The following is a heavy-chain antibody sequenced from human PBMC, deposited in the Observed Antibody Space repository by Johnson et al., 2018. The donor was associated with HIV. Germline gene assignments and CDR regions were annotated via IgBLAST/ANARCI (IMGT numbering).Heavy chain of an antibody. Sequence: VQLVESGGGVVQPGGSLRLSCAVSGFTFSSYWMHWVRQAPGKGLEWVSVIYSGGSTYYADSVKGRFTISRDNSKNTGYLQMNSLRAEDTAVYYCARAPKQGFRDFAGGAFDVWGQGTMVTVSS. V-gene: IGHV3-66*01. CDR2: IYSGGST. CDR3: ARAPKQGFRDFAGGAFDV. J-gene: IGHJ3*01. D-gene: IGHD2-21*02. CDR1: GFTFSSYW.